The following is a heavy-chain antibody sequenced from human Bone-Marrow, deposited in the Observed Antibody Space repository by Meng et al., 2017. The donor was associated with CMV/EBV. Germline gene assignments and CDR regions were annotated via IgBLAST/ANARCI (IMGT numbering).Heavy chain of an antibody. D-gene: IGHD6-6*01. J-gene: IGHJ6*02. CDR1: GYTFTSYD. CDR3: ARWGSSSDGYYHYGMAV. Sequence: ASVKVFCKASGYTFTSYDINWVRQDTGQGLEWMGWMNPNSGNTGYAQKFQGRVTMIRNTSISTAYMELSSLRSEDTAVYYCARWGSSSDGYYHYGMAVWGQGTTVTVSS. CDR2: MNPNSGNT. V-gene: IGHV1-8*01.